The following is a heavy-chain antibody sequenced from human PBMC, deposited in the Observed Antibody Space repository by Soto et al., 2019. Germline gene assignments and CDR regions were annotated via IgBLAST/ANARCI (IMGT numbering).Heavy chain of an antibody. D-gene: IGHD4-17*01. J-gene: IGHJ4*02. CDR3: TRGYGDYVRDY. CDR1: GFTFSGSA. V-gene: IGHV3-73*01. CDR2: IRSKANNYAT. Sequence: EVQLVESGGGLVQPGESLKLSCAVPGFTFSGSAMHWVRQASGKGLEWVGRIRSKANNYATAYAAWVKGRFTISRDDSKNTAYLQRTSLKSEDTAVYYCTRGYGDYVRDYWGQGTLVTVSS.